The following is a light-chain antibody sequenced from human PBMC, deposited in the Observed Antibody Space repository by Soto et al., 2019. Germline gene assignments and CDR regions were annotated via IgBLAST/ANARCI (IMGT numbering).Light chain of an antibody. Sequence: EIVLTQSPATLALSPWERATLSFRASQTVSSYLLWYQQKPGQAPRLLIYDASNRATGIPARFSGSGSETDFTLTISSLEPEDFAVYYCQHRMNWPITFGQGTRLEIK. CDR1: QTVSSY. J-gene: IGKJ5*01. CDR2: DAS. V-gene: IGKV3-11*01. CDR3: QHRMNWPIT.